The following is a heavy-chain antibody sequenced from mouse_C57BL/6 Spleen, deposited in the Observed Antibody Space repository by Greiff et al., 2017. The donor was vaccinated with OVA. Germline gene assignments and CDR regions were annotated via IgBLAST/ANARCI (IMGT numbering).Heavy chain of an antibody. CDR1: GYTFTDYY. Sequence: EVQLQQSGPELVKPGASVKISCKASGYTFTDYYMNWVKQSHGKSLEWIGDINPNNGGTSYNQKFKGKATLTVDKSSSTAYMELRSLTSEDSAVDSCARTALTVTAGLDYWGQGTTLTVSS. J-gene: IGHJ2*01. D-gene: IGHD4-1*01. CDR2: INPNNGGT. V-gene: IGHV1-26*01. CDR3: ARTALTVTAGLDY.